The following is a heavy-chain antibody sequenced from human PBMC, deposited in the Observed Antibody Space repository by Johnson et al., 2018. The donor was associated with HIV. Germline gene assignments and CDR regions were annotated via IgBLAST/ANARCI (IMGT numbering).Heavy chain of an antibody. V-gene: IGHV3-30*04. CDR1: GFTFSSYA. CDR2: ISYDGSNK. J-gene: IGHJ3*02. D-gene: IGHD3-22*01. Sequence: QMQLVESGGGVVQPGRSLRLSCAASGFTFSSYAMHWVRQAPGKGLEWVACISYDGSNKYYADSVKGRFTISRDNSKNTLYLQMNSLRAEDTAVYYCAKDLFYYDSTGDAFDIWGQGTMVTVSS. CDR3: AKDLFYYDSTGDAFDI.